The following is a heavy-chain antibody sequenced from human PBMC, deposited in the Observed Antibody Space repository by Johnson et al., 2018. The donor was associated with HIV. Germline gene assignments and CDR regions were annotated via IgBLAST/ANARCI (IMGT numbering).Heavy chain of an antibody. CDR2: ISYDGSNK. D-gene: IGHD3-3*01. CDR3: AKGYYDSPFGFDI. CDR1: GFTFDDYA. J-gene: IGHJ3*02. V-gene: IGHV3-30-3*01. Sequence: QMLLVESGGGVVRPGGSLRVSCAASGFTFDDYAMHWVRQAPGKGLEWVAVISYDGSNKYYADSVKGRFTISRDNSKNTLYLQMNSLRAEDTAVYYCAKGYYDSPFGFDIWGQGTMVIVSS.